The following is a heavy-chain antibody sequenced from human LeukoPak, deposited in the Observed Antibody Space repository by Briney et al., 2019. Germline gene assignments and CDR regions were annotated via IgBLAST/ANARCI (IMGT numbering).Heavy chain of an antibody. J-gene: IGHJ4*02. D-gene: IGHD1-1*01. Sequence: GASLKISCKGSGYSFTTYWIAWVRQMPGKGLEWMGIIYPGDSDTTYSPSFQGQVTISADKSISTAYLQWSSLKASDTAMYYCARRAASTGTMFDYWGQGILVTVSS. V-gene: IGHV5-51*01. CDR3: ARRAASTGTMFDY. CDR2: IYPGDSDT. CDR1: GYSFTTYW.